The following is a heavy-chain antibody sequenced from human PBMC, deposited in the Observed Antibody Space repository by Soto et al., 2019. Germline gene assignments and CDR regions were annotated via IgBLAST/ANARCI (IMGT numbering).Heavy chain of an antibody. V-gene: IGHV3-33*01. CDR1: GFTFSSYG. CDR3: ARDGGYYYYYGMDV. D-gene: IGHD3-16*01. CDR2: IWYDGSNK. J-gene: IGHJ6*02. Sequence: GGSLRLSCAASGFTFSSYGMHWVRQAPGKGLEWVAVIWYDGSNKYYADSVKGRFTISRDNSKNTLYLQMNSLRAEDTAVYYCARDGGYYYYYGMDVWGQGTTVTV.